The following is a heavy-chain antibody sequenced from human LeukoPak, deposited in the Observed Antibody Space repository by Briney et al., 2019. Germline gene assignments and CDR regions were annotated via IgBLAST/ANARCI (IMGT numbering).Heavy chain of an antibody. J-gene: IGHJ4*02. V-gene: IGHV7-4-1*02. CDR2: INTNTGNP. D-gene: IGHD2-15*01. CDR1: GYTFTGYY. CDR3: ARSPVADPEPHLDY. Sequence: ASVKVSCKASGYTFTGYYMHWVRQAPGQGLEWMGWINTNTGNPTYAQGFTGRFVFSLDTSVSTAYLQISSLKAEDTAVYYCARSPVADPEPHLDYWGQGTLVTVSS.